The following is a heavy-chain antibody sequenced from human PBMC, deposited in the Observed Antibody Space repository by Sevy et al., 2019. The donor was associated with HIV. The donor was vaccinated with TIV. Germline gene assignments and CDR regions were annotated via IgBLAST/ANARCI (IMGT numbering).Heavy chain of an antibody. CDR2: ISSDVIRK. V-gene: IGHV3-30*09. CDR1: GFNFSTNA. J-gene: IGHJ4*02. CDR3: ARAARGDAALPDY. Sequence: GGSLRLSCSVSGFNFSTNAMHWVRQAPGKGLEWVAVISSDVIRKYYGASVRGRFAISRDNSNNTLSLQMNSLRIEDTAVYYCARAARGDAALPDYWGQGTLVTVSS. D-gene: IGHD2-15*01.